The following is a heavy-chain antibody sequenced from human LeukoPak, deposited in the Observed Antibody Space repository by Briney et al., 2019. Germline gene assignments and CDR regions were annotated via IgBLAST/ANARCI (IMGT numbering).Heavy chain of an antibody. V-gene: IGHV3-21*01. D-gene: IGHD6-13*01. J-gene: IGHJ4*02. CDR2: ISSSSSYI. Sequence: GGSLRLSCAASGFTFSSYSMNWVRQAPGKGLGWVSSISSSSSYIYYADSVKGRFTISRDNAKNSLYLQMNSLRAEDTAVYYCARDRSRRFDYWGQGTLVTVSS. CDR3: ARDRSRRFDY. CDR1: GFTFSSYS.